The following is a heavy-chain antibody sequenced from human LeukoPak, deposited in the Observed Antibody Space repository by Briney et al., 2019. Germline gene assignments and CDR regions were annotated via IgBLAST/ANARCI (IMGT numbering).Heavy chain of an antibody. V-gene: IGHV4-30-4*01. CDR2: IYYSGST. J-gene: IGHJ3*02. CDR3: ARDFYYDSSGYYPDI. D-gene: IGHD3-22*01. Sequence: PSQTLSLTCTVSGGSISSGDYYWSWIRQPPGKGLEWIGYIYYSGSTYYNPSLKSRVTISVDTSKNQFSLKLGSVTAADTAVYYCARDFYYDSSGYYPDIWGQGTMVTVSS. CDR1: GGSISSGDYY.